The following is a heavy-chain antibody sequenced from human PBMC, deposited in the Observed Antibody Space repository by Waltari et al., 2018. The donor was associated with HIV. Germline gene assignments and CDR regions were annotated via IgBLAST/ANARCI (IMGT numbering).Heavy chain of an antibody. CDR2: ISAYNGDA. V-gene: IGHV1-18*01. Sequence: QVQLVQSGGEVKKPGASVKVSCKASGYTFTSYGISWVRQAPGQGLEWMGWISAYNGDANYAQNLQGRVSMTTDTFTSTAYMELRSLRSDDTAVYYCAREGKAARPDSTDYWGQGTLVTVSS. J-gene: IGHJ4*02. D-gene: IGHD6-6*01. CDR3: AREGKAARPDSTDY. CDR1: GYTFTSYG.